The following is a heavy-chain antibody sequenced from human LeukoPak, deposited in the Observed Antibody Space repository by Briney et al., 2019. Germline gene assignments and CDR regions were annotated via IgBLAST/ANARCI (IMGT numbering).Heavy chain of an antibody. Sequence: SENLSLTCTVSGGSITSSIDYWGWVRKPPGKGLEWIATIYYSPSTQYNPSLKSRVTMSVDTSKNQFSLRLSSMTAADTAVYYCARHQCSGTRCYNFYFYGMDVWGQGTTVTVSS. V-gene: IGHV4-39*01. CDR3: ARHQCSGTRCYNFYFYGMDV. D-gene: IGHD2-2*02. CDR2: IYYSPST. J-gene: IGHJ6*02. CDR1: GGSITSSIDY.